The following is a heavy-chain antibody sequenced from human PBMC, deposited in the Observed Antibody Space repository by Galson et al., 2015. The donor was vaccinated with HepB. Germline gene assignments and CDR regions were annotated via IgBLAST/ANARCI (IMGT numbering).Heavy chain of an antibody. D-gene: IGHD1-26*01. CDR1: GFTFSSYA. J-gene: IGHJ4*02. Sequence: SLRLSCAASGFTFSSYAMSWVRRAPGKGLEWVSGIINSGDSTYYGDSVKGRFTISRDNSKNTLYLQMNSLRVEDTAVYFCTNSVGATVFDYWGQGTLVTVSS. CDR2: IINSGDST. V-gene: IGHV3-23*01. CDR3: TNSVGATVFDY.